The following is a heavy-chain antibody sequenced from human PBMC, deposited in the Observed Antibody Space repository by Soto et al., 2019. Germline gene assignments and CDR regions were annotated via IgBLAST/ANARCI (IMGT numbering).Heavy chain of an antibody. CDR3: ATEGGNRVDY. V-gene: IGHV4-31*03. Sequence: QVQLQESGPGLVKPSQTLSLTCTVSGGSISSVNYYWSWIRQHPGKGLEWIGYIYYDGSTYYNPSLRSRVTISVDTSKNQSSLRLSSVTAAETAVYYCATEGGNRVDYWGQGTLVTVSS. CDR1: GGSISSVNYY. CDR2: IYYDGST. J-gene: IGHJ4*02. D-gene: IGHD3-16*01.